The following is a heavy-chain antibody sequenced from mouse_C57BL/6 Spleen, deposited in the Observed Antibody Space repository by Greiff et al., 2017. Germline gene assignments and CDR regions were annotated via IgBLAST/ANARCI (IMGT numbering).Heavy chain of an antibody. J-gene: IGHJ4*01. CDR1: GYAFTSYW. CDR2: INPSNGGT. D-gene: IGHD1-1*01. Sequence: VQLQQPGTELVKPGASVKLSCKASGYAFTSYWMHWVKQRPGQGLEWIGNINPSNGGTNYNEKFKGKATLTVDKSSSTAYMQLSSLTSEDSAVXYCARVPISAVVAPFYYYARDYWGQGTSVTVSS. V-gene: IGHV1-53*01. CDR3: ARVPISAVVAPFYYYARDY.